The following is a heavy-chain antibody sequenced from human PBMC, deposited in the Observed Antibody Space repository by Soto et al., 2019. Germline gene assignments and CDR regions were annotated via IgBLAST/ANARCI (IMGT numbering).Heavy chain of an antibody. D-gene: IGHD2-8*02. Sequence: HEHLVQSGAEVKRPGASLKVSCKASGYSFTGYYIHWVRQAPGQGLEWMGWINPDSGATNYAQNFQGSVTLTSDTSISTASMDLTSMTSDDTAVYYCARGDYGTGGYPFPCFDYWGQGTLVIVS. CDR3: ARGDYGTGGYPFPCFDY. J-gene: IGHJ4*02. V-gene: IGHV1-2*02. CDR2: INPDSGAT. CDR1: GYSFTGYY.